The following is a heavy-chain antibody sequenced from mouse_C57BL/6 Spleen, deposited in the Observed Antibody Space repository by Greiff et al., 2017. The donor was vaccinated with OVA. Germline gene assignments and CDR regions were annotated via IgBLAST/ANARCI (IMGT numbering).Heavy chain of an antibody. CDR2: IYPGDGDT. D-gene: IGHD1-1*01. CDR3: AREIYYGSSYYAMDY. J-gene: IGHJ4*01. CDR1: GYAFSSSW. Sequence: SGPELVKPGASVKISCKASGYAFSSSWMNWVKQRPGKGLEWIGRIYPGDGDTNYNGKFKGKATLTADKSSSTAYMQLSSLTSEDSAVYFCAREIYYGSSYYAMDYWGQGTSVTVSS. V-gene: IGHV1-82*01.